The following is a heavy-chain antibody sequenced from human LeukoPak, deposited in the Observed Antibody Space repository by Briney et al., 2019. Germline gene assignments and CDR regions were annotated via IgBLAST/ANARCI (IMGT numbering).Heavy chain of an antibody. CDR2: IKQGGTEK. V-gene: IGHV3-7*05. D-gene: IGHD3-22*01. Sequence: GGSLRLSCAASGFTFSTYAMNWVRQAPGKGLEWVANIKQGGTEKYYVDSVKGRFTISRDNGKNSLYLQMDSLSVEDTAVYFCAKGVNTVSFTFDYWGQGTLVTVSS. J-gene: IGHJ4*02. CDR1: GFTFSTYA. CDR3: AKGVNTVSFTFDY.